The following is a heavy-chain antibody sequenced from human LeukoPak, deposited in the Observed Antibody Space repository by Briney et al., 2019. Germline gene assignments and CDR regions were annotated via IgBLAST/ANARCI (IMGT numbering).Heavy chain of an antibody. D-gene: IGHD5-18*01. CDR3: ARPQVDTFYYMDV. J-gene: IGHJ6*03. CDR2: IYPGDSDT. Sequence: GESLKISCKGSGYSFTSYWIGWVRQMPGKGLEWMGIIYPGDSDTRYSPSYQGQVTISADKSISTAYLQWSSLKASDTAMYYCARPQVDTFYYMDVWGKGTTVTVSS. V-gene: IGHV5-51*01. CDR1: GYSFTSYW.